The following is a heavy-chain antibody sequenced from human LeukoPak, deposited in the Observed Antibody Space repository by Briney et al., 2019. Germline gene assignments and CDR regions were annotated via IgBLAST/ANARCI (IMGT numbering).Heavy chain of an antibody. CDR3: ARTLADYAFDI. Sequence: PSESLSLTCAVYGGSFSGYYWSWIRQPPEKGLEWIGEINHSGSTNYNPSLKSRVTISVDTSKNQFSLKLTSVTAVDTAVYYCARTLADYAFDIWGQGTMVIVSS. CDR2: INHSGST. V-gene: IGHV4-34*01. D-gene: IGHD6-19*01. CDR1: GGSFSGYY. J-gene: IGHJ3*02.